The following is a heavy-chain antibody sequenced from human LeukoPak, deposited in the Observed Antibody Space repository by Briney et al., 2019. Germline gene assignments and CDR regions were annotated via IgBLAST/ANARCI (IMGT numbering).Heavy chain of an antibody. V-gene: IGHV4-34*01. CDR2: INHSGST. CDR1: GGSFSGYY. D-gene: IGHD3-22*01. J-gene: IGHJ4*02. CDR3: ARDLFRAYDSTGYFDY. Sequence: PSETLSLTCAVYGGSFSGYYWSWIRQPPGKGLEWIGEINHSGSTNYNPSLKSRVTISVDTSKNQFSLKLSSVTAADTAVYYCARDLFRAYDSTGYFDYWGQGTLVTVSS.